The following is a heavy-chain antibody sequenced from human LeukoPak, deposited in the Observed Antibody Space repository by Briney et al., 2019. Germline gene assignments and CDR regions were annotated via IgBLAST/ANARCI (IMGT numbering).Heavy chain of an antibody. V-gene: IGHV3-7*01. D-gene: IGHD6-13*01. J-gene: IGHJ5*02. Sequence: GGSLRLSCAASGFNFRNYWMTWVRQAPGKGLEWVATINQHGSETYFVDSVKGRFTISRDNTKNSLYLQMRSLRAEDTAVYYYGCIGSTWYKDLWGQGTLVTVSS. CDR1: GFNFRNYW. CDR2: INQHGSET. CDR3: GCIGSTWYKDL.